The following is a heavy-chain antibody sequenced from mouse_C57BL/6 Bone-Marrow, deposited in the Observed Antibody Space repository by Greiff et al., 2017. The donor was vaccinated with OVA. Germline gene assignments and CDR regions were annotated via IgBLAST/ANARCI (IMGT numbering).Heavy chain of an antibody. Sequence: VQLQQSGAELVRPGTSVKVSCKASGYAFTNYLIEWVKQRPGQGLEWIGVINPGSGGTNYNEKFKGKATLTADKSSSTAYMQLSSLTSEDSAVYFCAFTTVVAGDYWGQGTTLTVSS. J-gene: IGHJ2*01. CDR3: AFTTVVAGDY. CDR2: INPGSGGT. CDR1: GYAFTNYL. V-gene: IGHV1-54*01. D-gene: IGHD1-1*01.